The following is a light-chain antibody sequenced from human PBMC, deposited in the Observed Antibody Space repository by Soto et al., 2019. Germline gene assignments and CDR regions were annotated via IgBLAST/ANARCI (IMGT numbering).Light chain of an antibody. Sequence: EVVLTQSPATLSLSPGERATLXCRASESVDFHLAWYQQKPGQAPRLLIYDASVRATGTPARFSGSGSGTDFTLTISSLEPEDFALYYCQQRSTWPTFGQGTRLEIK. CDR2: DAS. CDR1: ESVDFH. V-gene: IGKV3-11*01. J-gene: IGKJ5*01. CDR3: QQRSTWPT.